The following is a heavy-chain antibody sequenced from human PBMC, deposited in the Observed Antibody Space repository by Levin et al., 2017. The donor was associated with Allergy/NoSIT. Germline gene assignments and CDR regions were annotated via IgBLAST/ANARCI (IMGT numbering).Heavy chain of an antibody. CDR1: GFTFSIYA. Sequence: GGSLRLSCAASGFTFSIYAMHWVRQAPGKGLEWVAVISYDGSNKYYADSVKGRFTISRDNSKNTLYLQMNSLRTEDTAVYYCAREGVLYSSGWYDYWGQGTLVTVSS. D-gene: IGHD6-19*01. J-gene: IGHJ4*02. CDR3: AREGVLYSSGWYDY. V-gene: IGHV3-30-3*01. CDR2: ISYDGSNK.